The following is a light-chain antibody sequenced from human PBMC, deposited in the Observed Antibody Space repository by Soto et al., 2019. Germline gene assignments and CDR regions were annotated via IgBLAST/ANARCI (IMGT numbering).Light chain of an antibody. CDR3: QKYNSAPFT. V-gene: IGKV1-27*01. CDR2: AAS. Sequence: DNKMTQSPSSLSASVGDRVTITCRASQDISNFLVWFQQKPGKAPNLLIYAASTLQSGVPSRFSGSGSGTDFTLTISSLQPEDFGTYFCQKYNSAPFTFGPGTTVDIK. J-gene: IGKJ3*01. CDR1: QDISNF.